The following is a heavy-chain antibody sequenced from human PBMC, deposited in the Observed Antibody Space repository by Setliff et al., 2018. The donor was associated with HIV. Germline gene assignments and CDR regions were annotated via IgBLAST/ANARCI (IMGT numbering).Heavy chain of an antibody. V-gene: IGHV3-15*01. J-gene: IGHJ5*02. CDR2: FKSKTDGGTT. Sequence: GGSLRLSCVASGFTFNNAWMSWVRQAPGKGLEWVGRFKSKTDGGTTDYAAPVKGRFTISRDDSKNTLYPQMNSLKTEDTAVYYCTAALQQQVVRWFDPWGQGTLVTVSS. CDR1: GFTFNNAW. D-gene: IGHD6-13*01. CDR3: TAALQQQVVRWFDP.